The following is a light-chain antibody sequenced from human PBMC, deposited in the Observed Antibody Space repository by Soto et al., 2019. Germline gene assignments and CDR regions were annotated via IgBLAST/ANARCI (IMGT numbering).Light chain of an antibody. CDR1: SSDVGGYNY. V-gene: IGLV2-14*01. Sequence: QSALTQPASVSGSPGQSITISCTGTSSDVGGYNYVSWYQQYPGKAPKLMIYDVSNRPSGVSNRFSGSKPGNTASLTISGLQAEDEAVYYCSSYTSTSTYVLFGGGTKLTVL. J-gene: IGLJ2*01. CDR2: DVS. CDR3: SSYTSTSTYVL.